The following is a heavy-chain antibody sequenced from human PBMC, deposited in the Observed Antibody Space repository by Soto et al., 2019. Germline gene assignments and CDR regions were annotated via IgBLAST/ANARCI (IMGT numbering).Heavy chain of an antibody. CDR1: GGSISSSSYY. CDR3: AGYSSSCYSVNFDY. D-gene: IGHD6-13*01. J-gene: IGHJ4*02. CDR2: IYYSGST. Sequence: QLQLQESGPGLVKPSETLSLTCTVSGGSISSSSYYWGWIRQPPGKGLEWIGSIYYSGSTYYNPSLKSRVTISVDTSKNQFSLKLSSVTAADTAVYYCAGYSSSCYSVNFDYWGQGTLVTVSS. V-gene: IGHV4-39*01.